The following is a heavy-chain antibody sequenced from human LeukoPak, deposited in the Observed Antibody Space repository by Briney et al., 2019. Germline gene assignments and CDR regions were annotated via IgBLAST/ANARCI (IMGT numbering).Heavy chain of an antibody. J-gene: IGHJ6*02. CDR3: ARDDLSLRGMDV. CDR2: INPNSGGT. V-gene: IGHV1-2*04. CDR1: GYTFTGYY. D-gene: IGHD5/OR15-5a*01. Sequence: GASVKVSCKASGYTFTGYYMHWERQAPGQGLEWMGWINPNSGGTNYAQKFQGWVTMTRDTSISTAYMELSRLRSDDTAVYYCARDDLSLRGMDVWGQGTTVTVSS.